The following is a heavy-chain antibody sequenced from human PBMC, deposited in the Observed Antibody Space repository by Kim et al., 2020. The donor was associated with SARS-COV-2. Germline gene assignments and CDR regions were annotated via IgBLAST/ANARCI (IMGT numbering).Heavy chain of an antibody. CDR3: ARASLDY. Sequence: RSSSYQNNADSGKGRFTISRDNAKNALYLQMNSLRAEDTAVYYCARASLDYWGQGTLVTVSS. CDR2: RSSSYQ. V-gene: IGHV3-11*05. J-gene: IGHJ4*02.